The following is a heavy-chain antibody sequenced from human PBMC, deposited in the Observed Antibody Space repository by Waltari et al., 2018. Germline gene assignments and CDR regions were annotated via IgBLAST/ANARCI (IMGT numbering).Heavy chain of an antibody. CDR2: IHKDGSEK. D-gene: IGHD7-27*01. J-gene: IGHJ4*02. CDR3: VRDHWGPDY. CDR1: GFPFTDSW. Sequence: EVHLVESGGGLVQPGGSLRLSFAASGFPFTDSWMGWVRQAPGKGPEWVANIHKDGSEKNYVDYVKGRFTISRDNAKDSVYLQMNSLRADDTAMYYCVRDHWGPDYWGQGTLVTVSS. V-gene: IGHV3-7*01.